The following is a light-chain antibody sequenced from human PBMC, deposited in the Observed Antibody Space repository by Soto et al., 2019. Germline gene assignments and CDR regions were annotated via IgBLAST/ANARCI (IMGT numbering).Light chain of an antibody. J-gene: IGLJ1*01. Sequence: QSALTQPASVSGSPGQSITISCTGTSSDIGGYKYVSWYQQNPDKAPKLMIYDVSYRPSGVSDRFSGSKSGTSASLAITGLQAEDEADYYCQSYDNSLSVYVFGTGTKLTVL. CDR1: SSDIGGYKY. CDR2: DVS. V-gene: IGLV2-14*01. CDR3: QSYDNSLSVYV.